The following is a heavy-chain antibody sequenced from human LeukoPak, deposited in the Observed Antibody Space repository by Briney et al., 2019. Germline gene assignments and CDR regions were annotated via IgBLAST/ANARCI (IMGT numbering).Heavy chain of an antibody. Sequence: GGSLRLSCAASGFTFSSYSMNWVRQAPGKGLEWVSSISSSSSYIYYADSVKGRFTISRDNAKNSLYLQMNRLRAEDTAVYYCARNGEQLWPDYWGQGTLVTVSS. V-gene: IGHV3-21*01. D-gene: IGHD5-18*01. CDR2: ISSSSSYI. CDR3: ARNGEQLWPDY. J-gene: IGHJ4*02. CDR1: GFTFSSYS.